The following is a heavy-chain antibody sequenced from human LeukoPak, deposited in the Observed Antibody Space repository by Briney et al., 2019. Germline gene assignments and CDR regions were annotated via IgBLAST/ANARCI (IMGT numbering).Heavy chain of an antibody. CDR1: GGSISSSCYY. V-gene: IGHV4-61*05. CDR2: IYYSGST. J-gene: IGHJ6*02. Sequence: SETLTLTCTVSGGSISSSCYYWGWIRQPPGKGLEWIGYIYYSGSTNYNPSLKSRVTISVDTSKNQFSLKLSSVTAADTAVYYCARSSPHYDFWSGYYNYYGMDVWGQGTTVTVSS. D-gene: IGHD3-3*01. CDR3: ARSSPHYDFWSGYYNYYGMDV.